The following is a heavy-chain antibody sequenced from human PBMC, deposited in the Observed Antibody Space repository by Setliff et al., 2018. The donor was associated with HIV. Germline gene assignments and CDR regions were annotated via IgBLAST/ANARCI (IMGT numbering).Heavy chain of an antibody. D-gene: IGHD3-16*01. CDR2: VDPDRGDT. CDR1: GYTFPDYY. Sequence: GASVMVSCKVSGYTFPDYYIQWVRQAPGKGLEWMGLVDPDRGDTVYAEKFQGRVTITADRSIDIAYMKLSSLTSEDTAMYFCAWGTQRPIDSWGQGTLVTVSS. V-gene: IGHV1-69-2*01. J-gene: IGHJ4*02. CDR3: AWGTQRPIDS.